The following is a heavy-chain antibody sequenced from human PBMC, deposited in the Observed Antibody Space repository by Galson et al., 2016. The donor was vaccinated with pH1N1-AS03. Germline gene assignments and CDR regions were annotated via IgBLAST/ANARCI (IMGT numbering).Heavy chain of an antibody. D-gene: IGHD3-16*01. Sequence: ETLSLTCTVSGGSISSYYWSWIRQPAGKGLEWIGRIYTSGSTIYNPSLKSRVTVSVDTSKNQLSLKLTSVTAADTAVYYCVSVWGDYDYWGQGIPVTVSS. CDR3: VSVWGDYDY. J-gene: IGHJ4*02. CDR2: IYTSGST. CDR1: GGSISSYY. V-gene: IGHV4-4*07.